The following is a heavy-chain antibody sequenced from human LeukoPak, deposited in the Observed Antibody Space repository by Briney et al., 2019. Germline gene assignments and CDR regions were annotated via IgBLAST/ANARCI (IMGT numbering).Heavy chain of an antibody. CDR1: GGSISSYY. CDR2: TSSSGST. V-gene: IGHV4-4*07. Sequence: SETLSLTCTVSGGSISSYYWSWIRLPAGKGLEWIGRTSSSGSTNYNPSLKSRVTMSEDTSKNQFSLKLTSVTAADTAVYYCASSLSSSRNYWGQGTLVTVSS. D-gene: IGHD6-13*01. CDR3: ASSLSSSRNY. J-gene: IGHJ4*02.